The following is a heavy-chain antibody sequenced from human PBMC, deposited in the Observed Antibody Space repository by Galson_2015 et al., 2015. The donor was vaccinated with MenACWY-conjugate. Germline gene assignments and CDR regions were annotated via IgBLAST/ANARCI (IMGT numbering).Heavy chain of an antibody. CDR1: GFTFSSYA. D-gene: IGHD3-9*01. Sequence: SLRLSCAASGFTFSSYAMTWVRQAPGKGLEWVSTISDSGRFTYYGDSVKGRFTISRDNSNNAVFLQMNNVRADDTASYYCGKDLVKNYEMLTGYYSDWGQGTLVTVSS. CDR3: GKDLVKNYEMLTGYYSD. J-gene: IGHJ4*02. V-gene: IGHV3-23*01. CDR2: ISDSGRFT.